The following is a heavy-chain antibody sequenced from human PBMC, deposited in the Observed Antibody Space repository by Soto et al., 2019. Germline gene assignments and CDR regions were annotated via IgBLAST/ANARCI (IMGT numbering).Heavy chain of an antibody. V-gene: IGHV3-30*03. CDR2: IAYDGSDE. D-gene: IGHD5-12*01. CDR1: GLSFSAYG. CDR3: AREVATQPIGWYFDL. Sequence: QAGGSLRLSCAASGLSFSAYGMHWVRQAPGKGLEWVAVIAYDGSDEYYGDSVKGRFTISRDNSKNTLYLQMDSLRAEDTAVFYCAREVATQPIGWYFDLWGRGTLVTVSS. J-gene: IGHJ2*01.